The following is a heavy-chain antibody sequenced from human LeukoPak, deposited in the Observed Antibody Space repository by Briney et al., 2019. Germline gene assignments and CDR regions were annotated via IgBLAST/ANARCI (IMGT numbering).Heavy chain of an antibody. Sequence: PGGSLRLSCAASGFTFSSYWMHWVRQAPGKGLVWVSHISPDGSGTTYADSVKGRFTISRDNAKNTLYLQMNNLRVEDTAVYYCTRAGLMGAADYWGQGTLVTVSS. CDR3: TRAGLMGAADY. J-gene: IGHJ4*02. CDR2: ISPDGSGT. D-gene: IGHD1-26*01. CDR1: GFTFSSYW. V-gene: IGHV3-74*01.